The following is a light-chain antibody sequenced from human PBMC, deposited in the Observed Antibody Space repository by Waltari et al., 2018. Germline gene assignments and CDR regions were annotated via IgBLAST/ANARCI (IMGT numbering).Light chain of an antibody. Sequence: SSELTQDPAVSVALGQTVRITCQGDSLGRDYASWYQQMPAQAPVLVIYGKNNRPSGIPDRFSGSSSGNTASLTITGAQAEDEADYYCNSRDSSGNHVVFGGGTKLTVL. CDR3: NSRDSSGNHVV. J-gene: IGLJ2*01. V-gene: IGLV3-19*01. CDR2: GKN. CDR1: SLGRDY.